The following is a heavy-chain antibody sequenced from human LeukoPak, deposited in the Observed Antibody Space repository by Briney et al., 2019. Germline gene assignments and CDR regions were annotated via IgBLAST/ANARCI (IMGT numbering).Heavy chain of an antibody. D-gene: IGHD3-22*01. J-gene: IGHJ6*03. CDR3: AKGPFSMIVVVNNYYYMDV. CDR2: IRYDGSNK. V-gene: IGHV3-30*02. CDR1: GFTFSSYS. Sequence: PGRSLRLSCAASGFTFSSYSMNWVRPPPWKGLEWVAFIRYDGSNKYYADSVTGRFTTSRDNSKNTLYLQVNSLRAEDTAVYYCAKGPFSMIVVVNNYYYMDVWGKGTTVTVSS.